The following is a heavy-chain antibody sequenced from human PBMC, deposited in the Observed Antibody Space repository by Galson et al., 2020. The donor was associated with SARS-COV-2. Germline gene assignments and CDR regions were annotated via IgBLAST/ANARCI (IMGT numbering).Heavy chain of an antibody. V-gene: IGHV3-74*01. CDR2: INSAGSVT. D-gene: IGHD3-10*01. Sequence: GESPKTSCEASAYTFVSFWMSWVRQVPGKGLVWDSHINSAGSVTHYADSVKGRFTVARDNIRGTLYLQMNSLRVDDTAVYYCARLKYGSGSYGRGNWFNPWGQGTLVTVSS. CDR3: ARLKYGSGSYGRGNWFNP. J-gene: IGHJ5*02. CDR1: AYTFVSFW.